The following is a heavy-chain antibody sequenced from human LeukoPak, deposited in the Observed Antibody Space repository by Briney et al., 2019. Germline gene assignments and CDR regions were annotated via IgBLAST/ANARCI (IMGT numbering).Heavy chain of an antibody. V-gene: IGHV3-7*01. CDR1: GFTFSSYW. J-gene: IGHJ4*02. CDR2: IRQDGSDK. CDR3: APPPIAATGN. Sequence: GGSLRLSCAASGFTFSSYWMSWVRQAPGKGLEWVANIRQDGSDKNYVDSVEGRFTISRDNAKRSLYLQMNGLRAEDTAVYYCAPPPIAATGNWGQGTLVTVSS. D-gene: IGHD6-13*01.